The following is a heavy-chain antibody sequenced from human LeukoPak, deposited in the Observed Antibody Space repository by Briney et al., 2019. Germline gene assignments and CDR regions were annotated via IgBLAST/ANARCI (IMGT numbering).Heavy chain of an antibody. J-gene: IGHJ4*02. CDR1: GDSIRNFY. V-gene: IGHV4-59*01. Sequence: SETLSLTCTVSGDSIRNFYWNWIRQSPGKGLEWIGYIYQSGNTYYNPSLKSRLTMSIDTSRNQLSLNLNSVTAADTAVYYCARATYGSGSYYVVNFDYWGQGTLVTVSS. CDR2: IYQSGNT. CDR3: ARATYGSGSYYVVNFDY. D-gene: IGHD3-10*01.